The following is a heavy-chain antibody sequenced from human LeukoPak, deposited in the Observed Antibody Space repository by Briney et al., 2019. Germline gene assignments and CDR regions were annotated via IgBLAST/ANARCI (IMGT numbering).Heavy chain of an antibody. CDR1: GFTFSSYW. CDR2: IKHDGSEK. J-gene: IGHJ4*02. CDR3: ARVIKGYNVYYFDY. Sequence: PGGSLRLSCADSGFTFSSYWMTWVRQAPGKGLEWVANIKHDGSEKYYVDSVKGRFTISRDNAKNSLYLQMNSLRAEDAAVYYGARVIKGYNVYYFDYWGQGTLVTVSS. D-gene: IGHD5-24*01. V-gene: IGHV3-7*01.